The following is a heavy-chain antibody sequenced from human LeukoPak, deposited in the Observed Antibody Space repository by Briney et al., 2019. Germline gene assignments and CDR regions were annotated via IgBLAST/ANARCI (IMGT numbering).Heavy chain of an antibody. V-gene: IGHV3-30*02. CDR3: ARVPGFGESYWYFSL. CDR2: VRYDGSDK. Sequence: GGSLRLSCAASGFTFSSYGIHWVRQAPGKGLEWVAFVRYDGSDKYYAGSVKGRFTISRDNAKNSLYLQMNSLRPEDTAWYHCARVPGFGESYWYFSLWGRGALVTVSS. J-gene: IGHJ2*01. D-gene: IGHD3-10*01. CDR1: GFTFSSYG.